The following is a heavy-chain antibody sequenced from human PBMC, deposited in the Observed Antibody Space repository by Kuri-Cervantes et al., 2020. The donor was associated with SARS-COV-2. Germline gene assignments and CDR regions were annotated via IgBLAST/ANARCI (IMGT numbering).Heavy chain of an antibody. J-gene: IGHJ4*02. CDR3: ARTYSSSSLFYDY. D-gene: IGHD6-6*01. CDR2: IYYSGST. V-gene: IGHV4-59*12. Sequence: ESLKISCTVSGGSISSYYWSWIRQPPGKGLEWIGYIYYSGSTNYNPSLKSRVTISVDTSKNQFSLKLSSVTAADTAVYYCARTYSSSSLFYDYWGQGTLVTVSS. CDR1: GGSISSYY.